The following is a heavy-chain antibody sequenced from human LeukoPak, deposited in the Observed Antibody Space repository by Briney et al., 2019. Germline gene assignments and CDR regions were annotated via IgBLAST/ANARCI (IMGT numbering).Heavy chain of an antibody. CDR2: ISDRGGST. J-gene: IGHJ4*02. CDR1: GFTFSGYN. Sequence: GGSLRLSCAASGFTFSGYNMNWVRQAPGKGLEWVSSISDRGGSTNYADSVKGRFTISRDNSKNTLYLQMNSLRAEDTAVYYCTTAPFYFYWGQGTLVTVSS. CDR3: TTAPFYFY. D-gene: IGHD3-10*01. V-gene: IGHV3-23*01.